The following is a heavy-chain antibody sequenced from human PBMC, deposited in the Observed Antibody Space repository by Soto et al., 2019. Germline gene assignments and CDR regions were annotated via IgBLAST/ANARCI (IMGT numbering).Heavy chain of an antibody. D-gene: IGHD3-3*01. CDR1: GGSISSYY. J-gene: IGHJ6*02. CDR3: ARVEVLRPRGYGMDV. V-gene: IGHV4-59*01. Sequence: SETLSLTCTVSGGSISSYYWSLIRLPPGKGLEWIGDIHNSGSTKYNSSVKIRVTISVDTSKNQFSLKLSSVTAAHTAVYYCARVEVLRPRGYGMDVWGPGTTVTVSS. CDR2: IHNSGST.